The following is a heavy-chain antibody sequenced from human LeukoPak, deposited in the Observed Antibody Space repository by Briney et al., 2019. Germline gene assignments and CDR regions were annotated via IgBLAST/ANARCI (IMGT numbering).Heavy chain of an antibody. Sequence: GGSLRLSCAASGFSFSGSGMHWVRQAPGKGLEWVGVIWYDGSDKSYADSVKGRVTISRDNSNYKMYLQMNSLRVEDTASAYYSRSLMVQGAINWLDPWGQGTLVIVSS. CDR1: GFSFSGSG. CDR2: IWYDGSDK. V-gene: IGHV3-33*01. D-gene: IGHD3-10*01. J-gene: IGHJ5*02. CDR3: SRSLMVQGAINWLDP.